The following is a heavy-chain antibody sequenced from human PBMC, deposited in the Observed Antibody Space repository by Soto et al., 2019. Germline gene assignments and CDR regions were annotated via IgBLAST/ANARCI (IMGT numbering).Heavy chain of an antibody. J-gene: IGHJ6*02. D-gene: IGHD5-12*01. V-gene: IGHV1-69*13. Sequence: GAEVKVSCKASGGTFNNYPITWLRQAPGEGLEWRGGSIPIFGTANYAQKFQGRVTISVDESTSTAYMALSSLRSEDTAVYYCARGRGYSGDDHYYYFDMDVWGQGTTVTVSS. CDR3: ARGRGYSGDDHYYYFDMDV. CDR2: SIPIFGTA. CDR1: GGTFNNYP.